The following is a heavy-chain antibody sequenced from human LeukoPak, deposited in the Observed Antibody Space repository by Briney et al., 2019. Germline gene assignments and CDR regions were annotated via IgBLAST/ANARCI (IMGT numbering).Heavy chain of an antibody. CDR1: GFTFGDYA. CDR2: IRSKAYGGTT. J-gene: IGHJ6*03. D-gene: IGHD6-13*01. Sequence: PGGSLRLSCTASGFTFGDYAVSWVRQAPGKGLEWVGFIRSKAYGGTTEYAASVKGRFTISRDDSKSIAYLQMNSLKTEDTAVYYCTRDSTAAGVYYYMDVWGKGTTVTISS. V-gene: IGHV3-49*04. CDR3: TRDSTAAGVYYYMDV.